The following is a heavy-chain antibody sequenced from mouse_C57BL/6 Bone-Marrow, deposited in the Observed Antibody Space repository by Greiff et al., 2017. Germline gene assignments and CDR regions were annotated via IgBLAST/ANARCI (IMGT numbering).Heavy chain of an antibody. CDR1: GYTFTSYW. CDR3: ARHASYVPFRY. J-gene: IGHJ2*01. CDR2: IDPSDSYT. Sequence: QVQLQQPGAELVMPGASVKLSCKASGYTFTSYWMHWVKQRPGQGLEWIGEIDPSDSYTNYNQQFKGKSTLTVDKSSSTAYMQLSSLTSEDSAVYYCARHASYVPFRYWGQGTTLTVSS. D-gene: IGHD6-1*01. V-gene: IGHV1-69*01.